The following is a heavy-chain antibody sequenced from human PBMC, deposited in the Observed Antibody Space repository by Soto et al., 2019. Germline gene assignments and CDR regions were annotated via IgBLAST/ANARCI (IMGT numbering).Heavy chain of an antibody. CDR1: GFTFSVYS. Sequence: GGSLRLSCAASGFTFSVYSMNWIRQAPGKGLQWVSYMTSDMRTIHYADSVKGRFTISRDNAKNLVYLQMTSLRDEDTAVYYCAKDVTDCSGGSCFSAFDIWGQGTMVTVSS. CDR2: MTSDMRTI. J-gene: IGHJ3*02. V-gene: IGHV3-48*02. D-gene: IGHD2-15*01. CDR3: AKDVTDCSGGSCFSAFDI.